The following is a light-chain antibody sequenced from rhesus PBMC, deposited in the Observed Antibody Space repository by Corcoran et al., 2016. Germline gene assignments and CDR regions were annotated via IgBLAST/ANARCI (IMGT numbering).Light chain of an antibody. CDR2: GAS. CDR1: QSVSSN. V-gene: IGKV3-42*03. CDR3: QQYSNWPVT. J-gene: IGKJ4*01. Sequence: DIVMTQSPATLSLSPGNRATLSCRASQSVSSNLAWYQRKPGQPPRLLSYGASTRASGIPGRFSGSGFWTDFTLTISGLEPEDFAVYYCQQYSNWPVTFGGGTKVEIK.